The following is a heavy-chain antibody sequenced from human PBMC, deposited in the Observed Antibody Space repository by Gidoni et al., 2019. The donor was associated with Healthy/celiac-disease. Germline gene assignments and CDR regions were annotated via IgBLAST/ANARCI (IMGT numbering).Heavy chain of an antibody. D-gene: IGHD3-10*01. CDR2: INPSGGST. CDR1: GYTFTSYY. CDR3: ARDYYGSGSYSALDY. J-gene: IGHJ4*02. Sequence: QVQLVQSGAEVKKPGASVKVSCKASGYTFTSYYMHWVRQAPGQGLEWMGIINPSGGSTSYAQKFQGRVTMTRDTSTSTVYMELSSLRSEDTAVYYCARDYYGSGSYSALDYWGQGTLVTVSS. V-gene: IGHV1-46*01.